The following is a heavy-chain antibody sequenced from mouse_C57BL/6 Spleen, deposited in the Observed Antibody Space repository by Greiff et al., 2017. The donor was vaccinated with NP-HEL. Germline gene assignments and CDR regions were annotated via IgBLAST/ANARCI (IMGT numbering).Heavy chain of an antibody. Sequence: QVQLQQSGAELVRPGSSVKLSCKASGYTFTSYWMHWVKQRPIQGLEWIGNISPSDSETTYNQKFKDKATLTVDNSSSTAYMQLSSLTSEDSAVYYCARSDYSKKGYAMDYWGQGTSVTVSS. CDR1: GYTFTSYW. D-gene: IGHD2-5*01. V-gene: IGHV1-52*01. CDR2: ISPSDSET. J-gene: IGHJ4*01. CDR3: ARSDYSKKGYAMDY.